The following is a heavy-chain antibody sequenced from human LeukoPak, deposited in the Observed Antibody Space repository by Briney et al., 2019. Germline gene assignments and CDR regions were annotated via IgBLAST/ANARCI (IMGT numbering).Heavy chain of an antibody. CDR3: ARQSIAAGVDY. D-gene: IGHD6-13*01. V-gene: IGHV4-39*01. J-gene: IGHJ4*02. Sequence: SSETLSLTCTVSGGSISSSSYYWGWIRQPPGKGLEWIGSIYYSGSTYYNPSLKSRVTISVDTSKNQFSLKLSSVTAADTAVYYCARQSIAAGVDYWGRGTLVTVSS. CDR1: GGSISSSSYY. CDR2: IYYSGST.